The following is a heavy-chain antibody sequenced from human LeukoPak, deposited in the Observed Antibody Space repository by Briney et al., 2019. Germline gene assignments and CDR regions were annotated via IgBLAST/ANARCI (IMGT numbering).Heavy chain of an antibody. CDR1: GFTFSSYG. Sequence: GGSLRPSCAASGFTFSSYGMHWVRQAPGKGLEWVAVISYDGSNKYYADPVKCRFTISRDNSKNTLYLQMNSLRAEDTAVYYCAKDRGYGLVDYWGQGTLVTVSS. V-gene: IGHV3-30*18. CDR2: ISYDGSNK. D-gene: IGHD5-12*01. CDR3: AKDRGYGLVDY. J-gene: IGHJ4*02.